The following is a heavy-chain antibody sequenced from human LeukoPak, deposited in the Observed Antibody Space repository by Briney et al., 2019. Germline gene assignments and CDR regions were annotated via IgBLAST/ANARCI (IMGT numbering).Heavy chain of an antibody. CDR3: ASSYDYGDARGAFDI. CDR1: GFTFSSYA. J-gene: IGHJ3*02. Sequence: GGSLRLSCAASGFTFSSYAMSWVRQAPGKGLEWVSAISGSGGSTYYADSVKGRFTISRDNAKNSLYLQMNSLRAEDTAVYYCASSYDYGDARGAFDIWGQGTMVTVSS. D-gene: IGHD4-17*01. V-gene: IGHV3-23*01. CDR2: ISGSGGST.